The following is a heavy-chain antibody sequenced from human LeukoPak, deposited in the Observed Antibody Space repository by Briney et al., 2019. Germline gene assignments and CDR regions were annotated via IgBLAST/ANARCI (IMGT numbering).Heavy chain of an antibody. Sequence: GASVKVSCKASGYTFTSYGISWLRQAPGQGLEWMGRISAYNGNTNYAQKFQGRVTMTTDTSTSTGHMELRSLRSDDTAVYYCARDGPRGIVGARGAFDIWGQGTMVTVSS. CDR1: GYTFTSYG. D-gene: IGHD1-26*01. CDR2: ISAYNGNT. J-gene: IGHJ3*02. V-gene: IGHV1-18*01. CDR3: ARDGPRGIVGARGAFDI.